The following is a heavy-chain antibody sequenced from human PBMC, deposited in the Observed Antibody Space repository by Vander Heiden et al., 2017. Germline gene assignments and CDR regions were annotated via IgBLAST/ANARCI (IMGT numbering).Heavy chain of an antibody. D-gene: IGHD2-2*02. J-gene: IGHJ4*02. CDR1: GGSISSSSYY. Sequence: QLQLQESGPGLVKPSETLSLTCTVSGGSISSSSYYWGGIRQPPGKGLEWIGSIYYSGSTYYNPSLKSRVTISVDTSKNQFSLKLSSVTAADTAVYYCARLVEYCSSTSCYTMLGYFDYWGQGTLVTVSS. CDR2: IYYSGST. CDR3: ARLVEYCSSTSCYTMLGYFDY. V-gene: IGHV4-39*01.